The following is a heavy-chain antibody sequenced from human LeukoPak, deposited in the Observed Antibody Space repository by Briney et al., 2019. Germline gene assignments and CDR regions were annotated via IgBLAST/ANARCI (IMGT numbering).Heavy chain of an antibody. Sequence: PGGSLRLSCAASGFTVSSNYMSWVRQAPGKGLEWVSVIYSGGSTYYADSVKGRFTISRDNSKNTLYLQMNSLRAEDTAVYYCAKDRLSGYASFYFDYWGQGTLVTVSS. V-gene: IGHV3-66*01. D-gene: IGHD5-12*01. CDR3: AKDRLSGYASFYFDY. CDR1: GFTVSSNY. J-gene: IGHJ4*02. CDR2: IYSGGST.